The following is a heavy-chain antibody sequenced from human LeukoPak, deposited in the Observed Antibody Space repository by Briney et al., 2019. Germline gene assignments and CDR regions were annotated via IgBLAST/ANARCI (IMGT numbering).Heavy chain of an antibody. J-gene: IGHJ6*04. CDR1: GFTFSSYA. V-gene: IGHV3-23*01. D-gene: IGHD4-17*01. Sequence: GGSLRLSCAASGFTFSSYAVSWVRQAPGKGLEWVSAISGSGGSTYYADSVKGRFTISRDNSKNTLYLQMNSLRAEDTAVYYCAKYHYVDRSYYYYYGMDVWGKGTTVTVSS. CDR2: ISGSGGST. CDR3: AKYHYVDRSYYYYYGMDV.